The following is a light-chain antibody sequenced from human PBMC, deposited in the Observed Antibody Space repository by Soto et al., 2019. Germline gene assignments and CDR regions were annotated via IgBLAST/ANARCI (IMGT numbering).Light chain of an antibody. CDR2: RAS. V-gene: IGKV1-5*03. Sequence: DFQMTQSPSTLSASVGDIVTITFRASQTISNFLAWYQQKPGKAPKLLFYRASNLEGGVPSRFSGGGSGTELTLTINSLQPDDSATYYCQQYKSYPWTFGQGTKVDIK. CDR1: QTISNF. CDR3: QQYKSYPWT. J-gene: IGKJ1*01.